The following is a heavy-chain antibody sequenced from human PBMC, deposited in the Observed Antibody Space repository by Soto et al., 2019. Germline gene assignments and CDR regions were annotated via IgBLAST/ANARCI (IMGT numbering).Heavy chain of an antibody. V-gene: IGHV1-69*02. J-gene: IGHJ4*02. CDR1: GGTFSSYT. CDR3: ARVSIAVAGTAPAHFDY. CDR2: IIPILGIA. D-gene: IGHD6-19*01. Sequence: SVKVSCKASGGTFSSYTISWVRQAPGQGLEWMGRIIPILGIANYAQKFQGRVTITADKSTSTAYMELSSLRSEDTAVYYCARVSIAVAGTAPAHFDYWGQGTLVTVSS.